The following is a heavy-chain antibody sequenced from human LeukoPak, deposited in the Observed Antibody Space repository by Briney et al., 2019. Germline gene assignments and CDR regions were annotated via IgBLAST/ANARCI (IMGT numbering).Heavy chain of an antibody. CDR1: RFTFSTYA. CDR2: ISNDGTNE. V-gene: IGHV3-30-3*01. Sequence: GGSLRLSCAASRFTFSTYAMHWVRQAPGKGLEWVAGISNDGTNEDHADSVKGRFTISRDNSKNTLYLQMNSLRAEDTAVYYCARDRAIAAAGFFDYWGQGTLVTVSS. J-gene: IGHJ4*02. CDR3: ARDRAIAAAGFFDY. D-gene: IGHD6-13*01.